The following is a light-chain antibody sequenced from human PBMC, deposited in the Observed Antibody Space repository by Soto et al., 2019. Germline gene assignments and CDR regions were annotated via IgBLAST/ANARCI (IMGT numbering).Light chain of an antibody. CDR3: QQSYSTPSIT. J-gene: IGKJ5*01. Sequence: DIQMTQSPASLSASVGDRVTISCQASQDISRYLNWYQHKPGKAPKLLIYAASSLQSGVPSRFSGSGSGTDFTLTISSLQPEDFATYYCQQSYSTPSITFGQGTRLEIK. V-gene: IGKV1-39*01. CDR1: QDISRY. CDR2: AAS.